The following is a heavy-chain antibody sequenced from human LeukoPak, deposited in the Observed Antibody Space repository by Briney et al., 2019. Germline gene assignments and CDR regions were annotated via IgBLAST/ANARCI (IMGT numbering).Heavy chain of an antibody. V-gene: IGHV3-23*01. CDR1: GFTFGSYA. CDR2: ISGTGVST. D-gene: IGHD2-2*01. J-gene: IGHJ4*02. Sequence: PGGSLRLSCAASGFTFGSYAMTWVRQAPGKGLKWVSGISGTGVSTYYADSVKGRFTVSRDNSKNTVYVRMNSLRAEDTAVYYCAKAGGYCSGTSCPFDSWGQGTLVTVSS. CDR3: AKAGGYCSGTSCPFDS.